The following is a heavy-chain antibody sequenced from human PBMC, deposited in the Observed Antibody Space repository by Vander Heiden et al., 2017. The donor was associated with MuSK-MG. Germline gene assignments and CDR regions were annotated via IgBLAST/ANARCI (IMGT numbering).Heavy chain of an antibody. D-gene: IGHD2-21*01. Sequence: EVQLLESGGGLVQPGGSLRLSCAASGFTFSSYAMSWVRQAPGKGLEWVSVISGSGGSTYYADSVKGRFTISRDNSKNTLYLQMNSLRAEDTAVYYCAKASPSKGGGGRAPFDYWGQGTLVTVSS. V-gene: IGHV3-23*01. CDR1: GFTFSSYA. CDR2: ISGSGGST. J-gene: IGHJ4*02. CDR3: AKASPSKGGGGRAPFDY.